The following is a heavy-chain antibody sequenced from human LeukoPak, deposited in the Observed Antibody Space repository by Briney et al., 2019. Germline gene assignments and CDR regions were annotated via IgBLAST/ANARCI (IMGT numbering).Heavy chain of an antibody. J-gene: IGHJ4*02. V-gene: IGHV5-51*01. CDR2: IYPGDSDT. CDR1: GYSFTIYW. CDR3: VKPTVACGD. D-gene: IGHD5-12*01. Sequence: GESLKISGQGSGYSFTIYWIGWLRQMPGKGLEWMGIIYPGDSDTRYSPSFQGQVTISDDQSITTTYLQWGSLTASDTAIYYCVKPTVACGDWGQGTLVTVSS.